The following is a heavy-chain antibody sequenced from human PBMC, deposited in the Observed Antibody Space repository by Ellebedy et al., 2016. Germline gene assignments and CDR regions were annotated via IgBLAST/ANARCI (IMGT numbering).Heavy chain of an antibody. CDR3: VRDSDLILYDY. Sequence: GESLKISCAASGFTFTNYWMNWVRQTPGKGLEWVANIKRDGSEKYYVDSVKGRFTISRDNAKNTLYLQMNSLRAEDTAVYYCVRDSDLILYDYWGQGALVTVSS. CDR1: GFTFTNYW. D-gene: IGHD3-9*01. V-gene: IGHV3-7*01. CDR2: IKRDGSEK. J-gene: IGHJ4*02.